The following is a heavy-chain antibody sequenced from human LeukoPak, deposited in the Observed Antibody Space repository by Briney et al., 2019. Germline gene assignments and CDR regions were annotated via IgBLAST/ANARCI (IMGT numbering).Heavy chain of an antibody. Sequence: SETLSLTCTVSGGSVISDTYYWGWIRQPAGKGLEWIGSIHYSESTYYTPSLKTRITMSVDTSKNQFSLKLRSVTAADTAVYFCARHAKYNSFDLWGQGTLVTVSS. J-gene: IGHJ5*02. V-gene: IGHV4-39*01. CDR2: IHYSEST. CDR1: GGSVISDTYY. CDR3: ARHAKYNSFDL.